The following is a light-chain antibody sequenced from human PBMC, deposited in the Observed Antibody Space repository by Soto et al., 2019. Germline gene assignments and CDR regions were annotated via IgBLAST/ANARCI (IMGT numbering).Light chain of an antibody. J-gene: IGKJ5*01. V-gene: IGKV3-15*01. Sequence: EIVMTQSPSTLSVSPGEGASLSCRASQSVRSNLAWYQQKPGQAPRLLIFGASTRATGIPARFSGSGSGTEFTLTISSLQSEDFAVYYCQQYNDRPPITFGQGTRLEIK. CDR1: QSVRSN. CDR2: GAS. CDR3: QQYNDRPPIT.